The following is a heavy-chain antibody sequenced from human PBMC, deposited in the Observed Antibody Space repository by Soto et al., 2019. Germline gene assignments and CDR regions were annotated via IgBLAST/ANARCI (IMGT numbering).Heavy chain of an antibody. Sequence: QVQLVESGGGLVKPGGSLRLSCAASGFTFSDYYMSWIRQAPGKGLEWVSYISSSGRTIYYADSVKGRFHISRDNAKNSLYLQMNSLRADDTALYYCAREGEPTYYFDYWGQGPLVTVSS. CDR1: GFTFSDYY. D-gene: IGHD3-16*01. V-gene: IGHV3-11*01. CDR2: ISSSGRTI. J-gene: IGHJ4*02. CDR3: AREGEPTYYFDY.